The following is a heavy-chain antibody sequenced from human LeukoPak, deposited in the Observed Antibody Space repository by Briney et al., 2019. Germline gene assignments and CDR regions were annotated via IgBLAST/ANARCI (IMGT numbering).Heavy chain of an antibody. V-gene: IGHV1-2*02. D-gene: IGHD3-10*01. CDR3: ARDSTLGVTMVLGGWFDP. CDR1: GYTFTGYY. Sequence: ASVKVSCKASGYTFTGYYMHWVRQAPGQGLEWMGWINPNSGGTNYAQKFQGRVTMTRDTSISTAYMELSRLRSDDTAVYYCARDSTLGVTMVLGGWFDPWGQGTLVTVSS. CDR2: INPNSGGT. J-gene: IGHJ5*02.